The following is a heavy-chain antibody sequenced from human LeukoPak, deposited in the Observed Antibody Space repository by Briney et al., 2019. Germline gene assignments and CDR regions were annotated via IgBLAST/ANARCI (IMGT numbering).Heavy chain of an antibody. J-gene: IGHJ5*02. Sequence: SVKVSCKASGYTFTSYGISWVRQAPGQGLEWMGGIIPIFGTANYAQKFQGRVTITADESTSTAYMELSSLRSEDTAAYYCARDRGITMVRGVITGGGWFDPWGQGTLVTVSS. D-gene: IGHD3-10*01. CDR3: ARDRGITMVRGVITGGGWFDP. CDR1: GYTFTSYG. V-gene: IGHV1-69*13. CDR2: IIPIFGTA.